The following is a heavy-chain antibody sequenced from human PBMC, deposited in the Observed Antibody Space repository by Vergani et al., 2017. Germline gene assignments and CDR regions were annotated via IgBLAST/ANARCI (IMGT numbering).Heavy chain of an antibody. CDR1: GGTFSSYT. J-gene: IGHJ4*02. Sequence: QVQLVQSGAEVKKPGSSVKVSCKASGGTFSSYTISWVRQAPGQGLEWMGRIIPILGIANYAQKFQGRVTMTTDTSTSTAYMELRSLRSDDTAVYYCARTTVTTRPPNFDYWGQGTLVTVSS. D-gene: IGHD4-17*01. CDR3: ARTTVTTRPPNFDY. CDR2: IIPILGIA. V-gene: IGHV1-69*02.